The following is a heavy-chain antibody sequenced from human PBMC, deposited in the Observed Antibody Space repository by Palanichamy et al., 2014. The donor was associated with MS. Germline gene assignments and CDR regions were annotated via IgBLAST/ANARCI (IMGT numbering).Heavy chain of an antibody. CDR2: IKSKIDGGTT. D-gene: IGHD2-2*01. V-gene: IGHV3-15*01. Sequence: LEWVGRIKSKIDGGTTDYAAPVKGRFTISRDDSKNTLYLQMNSLKSEDTAVYHCCTDCSYCSSTTCYCSGMDVWGQGTTVTVAS. J-gene: IGHJ6*02. CDR3: CTDCSYCSSTTCYCSGMDV.